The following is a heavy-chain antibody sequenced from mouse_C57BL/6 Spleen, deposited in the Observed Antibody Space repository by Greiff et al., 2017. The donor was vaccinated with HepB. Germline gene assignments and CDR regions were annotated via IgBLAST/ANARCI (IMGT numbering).Heavy chain of an antibody. V-gene: IGHV1-69*01. CDR1: GYTFTSYW. Sequence: QVQLQEPGAELVMPGASVKLSCKASGYTFTSYWMHWVKQRPGQGLEWIGEIDPSDSYTNYNQKFKGKSTLTVDKSSNTAYMQLSSLASEDSAVYYCAGGNGGAMDYWGQGTSVTVSS. D-gene: IGHD2-1*01. J-gene: IGHJ4*01. CDR2: IDPSDSYT. CDR3: AGGNGGAMDY.